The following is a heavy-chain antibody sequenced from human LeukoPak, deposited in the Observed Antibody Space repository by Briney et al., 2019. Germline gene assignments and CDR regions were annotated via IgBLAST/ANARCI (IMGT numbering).Heavy chain of an antibody. D-gene: IGHD4-17*01. CDR2: ISSTSSTI. CDR1: GMTFSSHW. J-gene: IGHJ6*03. CDR3: ARGDYGDYWNYYYMDV. Sequence: GGSLRLSCAASGMTFSSHWMSWVRRAPGKGLEWVSYISSTSSTIYYADSVKGRFTISRDTAKNSLYLQMNSLRAEDTAVYSCARGDYGDYWNYYYMDVWGKGTTVTVSS. V-gene: IGHV3-48*01.